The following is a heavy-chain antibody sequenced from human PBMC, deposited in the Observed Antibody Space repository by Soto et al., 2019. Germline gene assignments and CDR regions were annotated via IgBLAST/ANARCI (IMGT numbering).Heavy chain of an antibody. CDR3: ARDPALLWFGELFRAFDY. D-gene: IGHD3-10*01. V-gene: IGHV3-30*03. CDR1: GFTFSAYG. J-gene: IGHJ4*02. Sequence: GGSLRLSCEVSGFTFSAYGMHWVRQAPGKGLEWVAAISHDGTNKNYGDSVKGRFTISRDNSKNTLYLQMNSLRAEDTAVYYCARDPALLWFGELFRAFDYWGQGTLVTVSS. CDR2: ISHDGTNK.